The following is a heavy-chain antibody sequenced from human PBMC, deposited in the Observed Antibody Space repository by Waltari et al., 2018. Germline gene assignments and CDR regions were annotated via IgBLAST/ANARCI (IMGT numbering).Heavy chain of an antibody. CDR3: AREGAEQWVVEDYGMDV. CDR1: GFKFSDYA. J-gene: IGHJ6*02. CDR2: IGSRSSLL. V-gene: IGHV3-21*02. D-gene: IGHD6-19*01. Sequence: EVQLVESGGGLVKPGGSPRLSCAASGFKFSDYAMNWVRQAPGKGLEWVSSIGSRSSLLDYADSVRGRFTVSRDNAKNTLYLQMDTLRAEDTAVYYCAREGAEQWVVEDYGMDVWGQGTTVTVS.